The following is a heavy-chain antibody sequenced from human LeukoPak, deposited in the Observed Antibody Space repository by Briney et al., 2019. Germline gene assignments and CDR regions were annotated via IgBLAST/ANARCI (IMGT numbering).Heavy chain of an antibody. D-gene: IGHD3-22*01. V-gene: IGHV1-69*02. CDR2: IIPILGIA. CDR3: ARARASSGYYSDY. CDR1: GGTFSSYT. J-gene: IGHJ4*02. Sequence: GASVKISCKASGGTFSSYTISWVRQAPGQGLEWMGRIIPILGIANYAQKFQGRVTITADKSTSTAYMELSSLRSEATAVYYCARARASSGYYSDYWGQGTLVTVSS.